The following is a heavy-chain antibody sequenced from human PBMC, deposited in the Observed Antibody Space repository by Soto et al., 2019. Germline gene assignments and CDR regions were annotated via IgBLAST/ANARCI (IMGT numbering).Heavy chain of an antibody. CDR1: GGTFSSYA. J-gene: IGHJ4*02. Sequence: QVQLVQSGAEVKKPGSSVKVSCKASGGTFSSYAISWVRQAPGQGLEWMGGIIPRFGSANYAQKLQGRASITADKSTSTAYMELSSLRSEDTAVYYCARDRYYDSSGYYYESGYWGQGTLVTVSS. CDR3: ARDRYYDSSGYYYESGY. D-gene: IGHD3-22*01. V-gene: IGHV1-69*14. CDR2: IIPRFGSA.